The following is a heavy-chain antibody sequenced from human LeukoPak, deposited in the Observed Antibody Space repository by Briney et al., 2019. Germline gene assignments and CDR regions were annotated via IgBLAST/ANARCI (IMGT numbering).Heavy chain of an antibody. CDR3: AREMTTVTSASPPFDY. CDR2: ISSNGGST. Sequence: GGSLRLSCAASGFTFSSYAMHWVRQAPGKGLEYVSAISSNGGSTYYANSVKGRFTISRDNSKNTLYLQMNSLRAEDTAVYYCAREMTTVTSASPPFDYWGQGTLVTVSS. CDR1: GFTFSSYA. J-gene: IGHJ4*02. D-gene: IGHD4-17*01. V-gene: IGHV3-64*01.